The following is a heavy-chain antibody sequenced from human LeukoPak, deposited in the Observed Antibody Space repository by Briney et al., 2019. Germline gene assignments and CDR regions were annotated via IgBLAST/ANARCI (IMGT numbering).Heavy chain of an antibody. CDR2: IYYSGST. Sequence: PSETLSLTCTVSGGSISSGDYYWSWIRQPPGKGLEWIGYIYYSGSTYYNPSLKSRVTISVDTSKNQFSLKLSSVTAADTAVYYCARDLGYDSSGPTAWGQGTLVTVSS. CDR1: GGSISSGDYY. V-gene: IGHV4-30-4*01. CDR3: ARDLGYDSSGPTA. D-gene: IGHD3-22*01. J-gene: IGHJ5*02.